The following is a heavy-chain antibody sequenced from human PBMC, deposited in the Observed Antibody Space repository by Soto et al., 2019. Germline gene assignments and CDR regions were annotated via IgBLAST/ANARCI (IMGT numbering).Heavy chain of an antibody. CDR1: GGSISSYY. V-gene: IGHV4-59*08. Sequence: SETLSLTCTVSGGSISSYYWSWIRQPPGKGLEWIGYIYYSGSTNYNPSLKSRVTISVDTSKNQFSLKLSSVTAADTAVYYCARYGGYCSSTSCYFAEYFQHWGQCTLVTVSS. J-gene: IGHJ1*01. CDR3: ARYGGYCSSTSCYFAEYFQH. D-gene: IGHD2-2*01. CDR2: IYYSGST.